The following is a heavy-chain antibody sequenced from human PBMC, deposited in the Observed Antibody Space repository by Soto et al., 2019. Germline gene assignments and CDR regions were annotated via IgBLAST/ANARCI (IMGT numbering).Heavy chain of an antibody. J-gene: IGHJ4*02. CDR2: IKPGTSDI. V-gene: IGHV5-51*01. CDR3: ARQLSHICDS. D-gene: IGHD3-3*02. CDR1: GYKFGSAW. Sequence: SGESLKIYCKGVGYKFGSAWIGWVRQMPGKGLEWMGIIKPGTSDIRYSPSCRGHVTISADEAVSTAYLQWSSLKASDTAMYYCARQLSHICDSWGQGTLVTVSS.